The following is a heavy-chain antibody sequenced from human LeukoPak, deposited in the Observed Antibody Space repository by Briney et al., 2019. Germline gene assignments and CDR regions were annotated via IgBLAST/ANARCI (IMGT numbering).Heavy chain of an antibody. CDR2: IRYDGSNK. J-gene: IGHJ4*02. Sequence: GGSLRLSCAVSGFSFSTYGMHWICHVPRKELELVAFIRYDGSNKFYADSVKGRFTISRETSNNTLYLQMNSLTAEDTAVYYCAKDPPITGTGFEYWGRGTLVTVSS. CDR3: AKDPPITGTGFEY. CDR1: GFSFSTYG. D-gene: IGHD1-20*01. V-gene: IGHV3-30*02.